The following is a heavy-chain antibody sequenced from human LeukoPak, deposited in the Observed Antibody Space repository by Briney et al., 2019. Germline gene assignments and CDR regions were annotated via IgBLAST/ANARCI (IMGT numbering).Heavy chain of an antibody. Sequence: GESLRLSCAASGLPFNTFWMSWVRQAPGKGLEWVANIKEDGGEKYYVDSVKGRFTISRDNSKNTLYLQMNSLRVEDTAVYYCASASYYFDYWGQGTLVTVSS. CDR2: IKEDGGEK. J-gene: IGHJ4*02. V-gene: IGHV3-7*01. CDR3: ASASYYFDY. CDR1: GLPFNTFW.